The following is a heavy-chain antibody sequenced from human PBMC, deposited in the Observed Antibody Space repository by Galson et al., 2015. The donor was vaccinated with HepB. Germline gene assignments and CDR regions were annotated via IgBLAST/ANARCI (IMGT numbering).Heavy chain of an antibody. CDR3: ATEGVPLYYGSESYYRPFDY. CDR2: IIPIVGIP. J-gene: IGHJ4*02. D-gene: IGHD3-10*01. CDR1: GGAFSSSG. Sequence: SCKASGGAFSSSGISWVRQAPGQGLEWMGRIIPIVGIPNYAQKFQGRVTISADKSTRTAYMELSSLKSEDTAVYYCATEGVPLYYGSESYYRPFDYWGQGTLVTVSS. V-gene: IGHV1-69*04.